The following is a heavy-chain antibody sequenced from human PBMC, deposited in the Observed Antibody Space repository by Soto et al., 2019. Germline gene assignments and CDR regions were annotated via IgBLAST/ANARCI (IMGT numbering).Heavy chain of an antibody. Sequence: QVQLQESGPGLVKPSQTLSLTCTVSGGSISRGDYYWSWIRQPPGKGLECIGYIYYSGSTYYNPSLKSRVIISVDTSKNQFSLKLSSVTAADTAVYYCARWLGYGPHFDYWGQGTLVTVSS. J-gene: IGHJ4*02. D-gene: IGHD5-12*01. CDR1: GGSISRGDYY. CDR3: ARWLGYGPHFDY. V-gene: IGHV4-30-4*01. CDR2: IYYSGST.